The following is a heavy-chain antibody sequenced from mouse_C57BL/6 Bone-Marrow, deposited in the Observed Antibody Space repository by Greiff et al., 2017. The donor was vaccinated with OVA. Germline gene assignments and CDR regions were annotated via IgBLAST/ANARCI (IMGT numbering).Heavy chain of an antibody. CDR3: ARIGFAY. J-gene: IGHJ3*01. V-gene: IGHV1-81*01. CDR2: IYPRSGNT. CDR1: GFTFTSYG. Sequence: VQLQQSGAELARPGASVKLSCKASGFTFTSYGMSWVKQRTGQGLEWIGEIYPRSGNTYYTEKFKGKATLTADKSSSTAYMELRSLTSEDSAIYFCARIGFAYWGQGTLVTVSA.